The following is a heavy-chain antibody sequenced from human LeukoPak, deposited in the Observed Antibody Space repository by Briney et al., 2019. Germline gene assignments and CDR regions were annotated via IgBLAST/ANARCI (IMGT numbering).Heavy chain of an antibody. CDR3: AKPPYGSGSYLFDY. CDR2: IRYDGSNK. D-gene: IGHD3-10*01. Sequence: GGSLRLSCAASGFTFSSYGMHWVRQAPGKGLEWVAFIRYDGSNKYYADSVKGRFTISRGNSKNTLYLQMNSLRAEDTAVYYCAKPPYGSGSYLFDYWGQGTLVTVSS. CDR1: GFTFSSYG. V-gene: IGHV3-30*02. J-gene: IGHJ4*02.